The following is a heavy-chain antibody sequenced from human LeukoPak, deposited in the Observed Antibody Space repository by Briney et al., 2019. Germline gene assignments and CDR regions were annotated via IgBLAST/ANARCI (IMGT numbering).Heavy chain of an antibody. D-gene: IGHD3-9*01. CDR2: IYYSGST. J-gene: IGHJ4*02. V-gene: IGHV4-59*01. CDR1: GGSISSYY. CDR3: ARVRGYDILTGYLDY. Sequence: SETLSLTCTVSGGSISSYYWSWIRQPPGKGLEWIGYIYYSGSTNYNPSLKSRVTISVDTSKNQFSPKLSSVTAADTAVYYCARVRGYDILTGYLDYWGQGTLVTVSS.